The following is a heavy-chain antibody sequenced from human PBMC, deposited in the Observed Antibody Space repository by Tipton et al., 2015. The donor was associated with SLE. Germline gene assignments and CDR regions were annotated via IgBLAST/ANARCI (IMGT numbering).Heavy chain of an antibody. CDR2: INHSGST. V-gene: IGHV4-34*01. CDR3: ARGSTGIVVVPAAHYYYYYMDV. D-gene: IGHD2-2*01. CDR1: GGSVSSSF. J-gene: IGHJ6*03. Sequence: TLSLTCTVSGGSVSSSFWSWIRQPPGKGLEWIGEINHSGSTNYNPSLKSRVTISVDTSKNQFSLKLSSVTAADTAVYYCARGSTGIVVVPAAHYYYYYMDVWGKGTTVTVSS.